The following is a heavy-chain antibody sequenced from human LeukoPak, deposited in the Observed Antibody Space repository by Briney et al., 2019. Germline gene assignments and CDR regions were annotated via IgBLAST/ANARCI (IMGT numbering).Heavy chain of an antibody. J-gene: IGHJ4*02. CDR2: INPSGGST. D-gene: IGHD6-19*01. Sequence: ASVTVSCKASGYTFTSYFMHWVRQAPGQGLEWMGVINPSGGSTSYAQKFQGRVTMTRDMSTSTVYMELSSLRSEDTAVYYCARAWPGQWLVRWGYYFDYWGQGTLVTVSS. CDR3: ARAWPGQWLVRWGYYFDY. CDR1: GYTFTSYF. V-gene: IGHV1-46*01.